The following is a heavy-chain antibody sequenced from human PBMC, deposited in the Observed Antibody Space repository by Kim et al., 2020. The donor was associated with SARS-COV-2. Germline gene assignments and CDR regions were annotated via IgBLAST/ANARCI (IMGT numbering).Heavy chain of an antibody. J-gene: IGHJ6*04. V-gene: IGHV2-70*01. CDR3: ARTRVEMATIVVYYYGMDV. CDR2: IDWDDDK. CDR1: GFSLSTSGMC. Sequence: SGPTLVNPTQTLTLTCTFSGFSLSTSGMCVSWIRQPPGKALEWLALIDWDDDKYYSTSLKTRLTISKDTSKNQVVLTMTNMDPVDTATYYCARTRVEMATIVVYYYGMDVWGKGPTVTVSS. D-gene: IGHD5-12*01.